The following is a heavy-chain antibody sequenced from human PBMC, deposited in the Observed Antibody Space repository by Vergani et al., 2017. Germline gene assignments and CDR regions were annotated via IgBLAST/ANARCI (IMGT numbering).Heavy chain of an antibody. V-gene: IGHV4-39*07. CDR1: GGSISSSSYY. J-gene: IGHJ4*02. D-gene: IGHD3-3*01. CDR3: SRGRGYDFWSGYVLDY. Sequence: QLQLQESGPGLVKPSETLSLTCTVSGGSISSSSYYWGWIRQPPGKGLEWIGSIYYSGSTYYHPSLKSRVTISVDPSKNQFSLKLSSVTAADTAVYYCSRGRGYDFWSGYVLDYWGQGTLVTVSS. CDR2: IYYSGST.